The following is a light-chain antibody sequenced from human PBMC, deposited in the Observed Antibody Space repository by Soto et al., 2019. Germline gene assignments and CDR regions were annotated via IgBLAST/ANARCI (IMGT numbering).Light chain of an antibody. J-gene: IGKJ2*01. V-gene: IGKV3-15*01. CDR1: QSVSSN. Sequence: EIVMTQSPATLSVSPEERATLSCRASQSVSSNLAWYQHKPGQAPRLLIYGASTRATGIPARFSGSGSGTEFTLTISSLQSEDFAVYYCQQYNNWYTFGQGTKLEIK. CDR3: QQYNNWYT. CDR2: GAS.